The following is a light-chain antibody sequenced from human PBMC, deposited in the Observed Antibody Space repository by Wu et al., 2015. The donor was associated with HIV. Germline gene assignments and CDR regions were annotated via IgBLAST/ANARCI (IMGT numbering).Light chain of an antibody. CDR1: QSVSSY. Sequence: EIVLTQSPDTLSLSPGERATLSCRASQSVSSYLAWYQHKPGQAPRLLIYGVSNRATGIPVRFSGSGSGTDFTLTIISLEPEDSGIYYCQQRSNWPSLTFGGGTRVE. V-gene: IGKV3-11*01. J-gene: IGKJ4*01. CDR2: GVS. CDR3: QQRSNWPSLT.